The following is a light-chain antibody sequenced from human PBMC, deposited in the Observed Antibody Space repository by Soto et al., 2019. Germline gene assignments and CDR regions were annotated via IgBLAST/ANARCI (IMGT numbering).Light chain of an antibody. V-gene: IGKV1-5*01. CDR3: QQSYSTPVT. Sequence: DIQMTQSPSTLSGSVGDRVTITCRASQTISSWLAWYQQKPGKAPKLLIYAASTLQSGVPSRFSGSGSGTDFTLTISCLQSEDFATYYCQQSYSTPVTFGQGTKVDIK. CDR1: QTISSW. CDR2: AAS. J-gene: IGKJ1*01.